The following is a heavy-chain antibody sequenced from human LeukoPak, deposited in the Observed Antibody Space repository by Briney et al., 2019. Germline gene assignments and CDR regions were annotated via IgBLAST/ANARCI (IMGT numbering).Heavy chain of an antibody. Sequence: SETLSLTCAVYGGSFSGYYWSWIRQPPGKGLEWIGEINHSGSTNYNPSLKSRVTISVDTSKNQFSLKLSSVTAADTAVYYCARGVPYMCCSGGSCYSFDYWGQGTLVTVSS. CDR1: GGSFSGYY. CDR3: ARGVPYMCCSGGSCYSFDY. V-gene: IGHV4-34*01. D-gene: IGHD2-15*01. J-gene: IGHJ4*02. CDR2: INHSGST.